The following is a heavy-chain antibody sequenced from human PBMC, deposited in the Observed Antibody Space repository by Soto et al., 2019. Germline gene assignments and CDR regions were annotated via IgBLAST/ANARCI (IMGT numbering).Heavy chain of an antibody. CDR3: SRDGKTGTPFDY. V-gene: IGHV3-21*01. CDR1: GFTFSSYS. D-gene: IGHD1-1*01. Sequence: EVQLVESGGGLVKPGGSLRLSCAASGFTFSSYSMNWVRQAPGKGLEWVSSISSSSSYIYYADSVKGRFTISRDNAKNSLYLHMNSLRAEDTAVYYCSRDGKTGTPFDYWGQGTLVTVSS. J-gene: IGHJ4*02. CDR2: ISSSSSYI.